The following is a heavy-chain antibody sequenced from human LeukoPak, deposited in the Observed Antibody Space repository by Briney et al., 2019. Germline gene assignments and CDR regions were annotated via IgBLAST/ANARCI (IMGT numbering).Heavy chain of an antibody. CDR1: GFTFSSYG. CDR3: AKDGSSSWYYFGY. Sequence: PGGSLRLSCAASGFTFSSYGMHWVRQAPGKGLEWVAVIWYDGSNKYYADSVKGRFTISRDNSKNTLYLHMNSLRAEDTALYYCAKDGSSSWYYFGYWGQGTLVTVSS. J-gene: IGHJ4*02. V-gene: IGHV3-30*02. CDR2: IWYDGSNK. D-gene: IGHD6-13*01.